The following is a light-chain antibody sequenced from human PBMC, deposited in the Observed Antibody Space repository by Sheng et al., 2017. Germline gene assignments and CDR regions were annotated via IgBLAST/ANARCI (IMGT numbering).Light chain of an antibody. J-gene: IGLJ2*01. V-gene: IGLV2-14*03. CDR3: SSYVGSNSVV. Sequence: QSALTQPASVSGSPGQSITISCTGTSSDVGGYNYVSWYQQHPGKAPKLMIYDVSNRPSGVSNRFSGSKSGNTASLTISGLQAEDEADYYCSSYVGSNSVVFGGGTKLTV. CDR1: SSDVGGYNY. CDR2: DVS.